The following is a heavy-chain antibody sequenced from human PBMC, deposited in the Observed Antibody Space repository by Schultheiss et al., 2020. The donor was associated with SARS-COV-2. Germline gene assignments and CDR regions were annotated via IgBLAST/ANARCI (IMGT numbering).Heavy chain of an antibody. D-gene: IGHD1-26*01. V-gene: IGHV4-34*01. CDR3: ARKVIARNWFDP. Sequence: GSLRLSCAVYGGSFSGYYWSWIRQPPGKGLEWIGEINHSGSTNYNPSLKSRVTISVDTSKNQFSLKLSSVTAADTAVYYCARKVIARNWFDPWGQGTLVTVSS. CDR1: GGSFSGYY. CDR2: INHSGST. J-gene: IGHJ5*02.